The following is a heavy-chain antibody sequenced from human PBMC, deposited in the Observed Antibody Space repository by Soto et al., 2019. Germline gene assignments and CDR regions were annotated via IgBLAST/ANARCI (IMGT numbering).Heavy chain of an antibody. V-gene: IGHV4-39*01. D-gene: IGHD1-1*01. CDR1: GASISSSSYL. Sequence: PSETLSLTCTVSGASISSSSYLWGWIRQPPGKGLEWIGSIYYSGSTYYNPSLNSRATISLDTSKNKFSLKLSSVTAADTAVYYCARHGGPSRTGTGFGYWGQGTKVTVSS. CDR2: IYYSGST. CDR3: ARHGGPSRTGTGFGY. J-gene: IGHJ4*02.